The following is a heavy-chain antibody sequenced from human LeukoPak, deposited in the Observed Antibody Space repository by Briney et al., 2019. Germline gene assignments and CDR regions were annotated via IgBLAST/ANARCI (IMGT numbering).Heavy chain of an antibody. Sequence: PSETLSLTCTVSGGSISSGGYYWSWIRQPPGKGLEWIGYIYHSGSTYYNPSLKSRVTISVDRSKNQFSLKLSSVTAADTAVYYCARVVGTYYFDYWGQGTLVTVSS. J-gene: IGHJ4*02. CDR3: ARVVGTYYFDY. CDR2: IYHSGST. V-gene: IGHV4-30-2*01. CDR1: GGSISSGGYY. D-gene: IGHD1-26*01.